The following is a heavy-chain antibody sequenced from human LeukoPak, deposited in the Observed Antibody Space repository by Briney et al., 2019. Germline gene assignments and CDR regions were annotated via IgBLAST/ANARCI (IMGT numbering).Heavy chain of an antibody. CDR1: GFTFSSYS. CDR2: ISSSSSYI. J-gene: IGHJ4*02. Sequence: PGGSLRLSCAASGFTFSSYSMNWARQAPGKGLEWVSSISSSSSYIYYADSVKGRFTISRDNAKNSLYLQMNSLRAEDTAVYYCARDQGYIAVAGPDYWGQGTLVTVSS. V-gene: IGHV3-21*01. D-gene: IGHD6-19*01. CDR3: ARDQGYIAVAGPDY.